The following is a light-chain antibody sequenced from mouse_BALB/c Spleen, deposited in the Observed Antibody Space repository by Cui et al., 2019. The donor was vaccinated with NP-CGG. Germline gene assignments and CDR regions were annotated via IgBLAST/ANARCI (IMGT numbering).Light chain of an antibody. V-gene: IGLV1*01. Sequence: QAVVTQESALTTSPGETVTITCRSSTGAVTTSNYANWVQEKSDHLFTGLIGGTNNRVPGIPARFSGSLIGDKAALTITGAQTEDEAIYFCALWYSNHWVFGGGTKLTVL. CDR3: ALWYSNHWV. CDR1: TGAVTTSNY. CDR2: GTN. J-gene: IGLJ1*01.